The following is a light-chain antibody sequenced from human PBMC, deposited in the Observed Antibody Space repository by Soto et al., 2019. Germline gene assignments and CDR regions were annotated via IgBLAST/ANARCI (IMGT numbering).Light chain of an antibody. V-gene: IGKV3-15*01. CDR3: QQYNNWPFS. Sequence: ILMTQSPASLSVSPPARATPSCRAGQGVTTNFAWYQQKSGQPPRLLIYDVSTRATGVPARFSGTGSETDFTLTISGLQSEDSAVYFCQQYNNWPFSFGQGTRLEIK. CDR1: QGVTTN. J-gene: IGKJ5*01. CDR2: DVS.